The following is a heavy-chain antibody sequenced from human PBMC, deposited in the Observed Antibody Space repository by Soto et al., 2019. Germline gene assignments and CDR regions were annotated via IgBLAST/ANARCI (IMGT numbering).Heavy chain of an antibody. D-gene: IGHD6-6*01. V-gene: IGHV3-30-3*01. CDR3: ARVIEYRSSYLFDP. J-gene: IGHJ5*02. CDR2: ISYDGSNK. CDR1: GFTFSSYA. Sequence: PGGSLRLSCAASGFTFSSYAMHWVRQAPGKGLEWVAVISYDGSNKYYADSVKGRFTISRDNSKNTLYLQMNSLRAEDTAVYYCARVIEYRSSYLFDPWGQGTLVTVSS.